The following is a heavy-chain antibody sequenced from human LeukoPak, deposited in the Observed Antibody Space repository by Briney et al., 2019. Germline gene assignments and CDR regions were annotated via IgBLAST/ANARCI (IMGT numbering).Heavy chain of an antibody. Sequence: PGGSLRLSCAASGFTFSSYSMNWVRHAPGKGLGWGSSISSSSSYIYYADSVKGRFTISRDNAKNLLYLQMNSLRAEDTAVYYCAREENGDGYSFDYWGQGTLVTVSS. D-gene: IGHD5-24*01. V-gene: IGHV3-21*01. CDR3: AREENGDGYSFDY. J-gene: IGHJ4*02. CDR1: GFTFSSYS. CDR2: ISSSSSYI.